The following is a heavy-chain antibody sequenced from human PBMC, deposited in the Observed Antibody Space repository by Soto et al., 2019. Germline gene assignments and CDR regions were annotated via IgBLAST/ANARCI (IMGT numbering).Heavy chain of an antibody. V-gene: IGHV1-46*01. Sequence: ASVKVSCKASGYTFTSYYMHWVRQAPGQGLEWMGIINPSGGSTSYAQKFQGRVTMTRDTSTSTVYMELSSLRSEDTAVYYCARGWGSDSSGYSEDFDYWGQGTLVTVSS. D-gene: IGHD3-22*01. CDR2: INPSGGST. J-gene: IGHJ4*02. CDR3: ARGWGSDSSGYSEDFDY. CDR1: GYTFTSYY.